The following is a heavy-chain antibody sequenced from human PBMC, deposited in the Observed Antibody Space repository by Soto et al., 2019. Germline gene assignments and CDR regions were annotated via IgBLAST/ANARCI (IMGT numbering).Heavy chain of an antibody. CDR1: GFTFSSYG. V-gene: IGHV3-33*06. J-gene: IGHJ6*02. CDR3: ANLVSDYDFWRGTRYYYYGMDV. Sequence: GGSLRLSCAASGFTFSSYGMHWVRQAPGKGLEWVAVIWYDGSNKYYADSVKSRFTISRDNSKNTLYLQMNSLRAEDTAVYYCANLVSDYDFWRGTRYYYYGMDVWGQGTTVTVSS. D-gene: IGHD3-3*01. CDR2: IWYDGSNK.